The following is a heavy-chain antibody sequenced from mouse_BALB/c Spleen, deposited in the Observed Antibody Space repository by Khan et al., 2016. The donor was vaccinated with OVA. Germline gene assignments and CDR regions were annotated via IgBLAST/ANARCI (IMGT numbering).Heavy chain of an antibody. CDR3: ARMYGGDCDY. J-gene: IGHJ2*01. CDR1: AYSITTDYA. V-gene: IGHV3-2*02. Sequence: EVQLQESGPGLVKPSQSLSLTCTVTAYSITTDYAWNWIRQFPGSKLEWMGHISYSGNTNYNPSLKSRISITRDTSKNQFFLQLKSVTTEDTARYYWARMYGGDCDYWGQGTTLTVSS. CDR2: ISYSGNT. D-gene: IGHD2-10*02.